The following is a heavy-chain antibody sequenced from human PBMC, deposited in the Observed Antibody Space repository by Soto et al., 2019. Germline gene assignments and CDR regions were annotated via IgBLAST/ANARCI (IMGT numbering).Heavy chain of an antibody. D-gene: IGHD6-19*01. CDR2: IDPHIGVT. Sequence: QVRLVQSGAEVKKPGASVKVSCKASGYTFSGNYMHWVRQAPGQRLEWMGWIDPHIGVTNYAQKFKDTVIMTRDMTINTAYVERTRLRSDDTAVCYCARDSRTWLAFARWGQGTLVTVSS. CDR1: GYTFSGNY. CDR3: ARDSRTWLAFAR. V-gene: IGHV1-2*02. J-gene: IGHJ4*02.